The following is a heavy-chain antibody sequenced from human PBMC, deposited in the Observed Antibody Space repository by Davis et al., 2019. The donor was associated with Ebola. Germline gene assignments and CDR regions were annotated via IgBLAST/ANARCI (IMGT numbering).Heavy chain of an antibody. Sequence: GESLKIPCAASGFTFSSYSMNCVRQAPGKGLEWVSYISSSSSTIYYADSVKGRFTISRDNAKNSLYLQMNSLRAEDTAVYYCARVGSFITSDYWGQGTLVTVTS. CDR1: GFTFSSYS. CDR3: ARVGSFITSDY. V-gene: IGHV3-48*04. D-gene: IGHD2-2*01. J-gene: IGHJ4*02. CDR2: ISSSSSTI.